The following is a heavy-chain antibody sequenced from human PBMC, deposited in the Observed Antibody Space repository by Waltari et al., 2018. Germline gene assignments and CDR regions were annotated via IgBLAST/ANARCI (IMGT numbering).Heavy chain of an antibody. CDR2: VSYDGSHT. V-gene: IGHV3-30*18. D-gene: IGHD1-26*01. Sequence: QVQLVEPGGGVVQPGRSLTVSCAASGFTFRAYARHWGRQAPGKGLEWVASVSYDGSHTYYGDSVRGRFTISRDNSKNTLHLQMNSLRGDDTAVYYCAKDHSGNDFFFFDHWGQGTLVIVSP. CDR1: GFTFRAYA. J-gene: IGHJ4*02. CDR3: AKDHSGNDFFFFDH.